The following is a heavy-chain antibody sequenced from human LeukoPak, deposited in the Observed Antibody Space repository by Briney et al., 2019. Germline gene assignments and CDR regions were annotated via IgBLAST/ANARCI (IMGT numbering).Heavy chain of an antibody. CDR3: AINYYGSGSLLDY. V-gene: IGHV4-39*01. D-gene: IGHD3-10*01. CDR1: GGSISSSSYY. Sequence: PSETLSLTCAVSGGSISSSSYYWGWIRQPPGKGLEWIGSIYYSGSTHYNPSLKSRVTISVDTSKNQFSLKLSSVTAADTAVYYCAINYYGSGSLLDYWGQGTLVTVSS. CDR2: IYYSGST. J-gene: IGHJ4*02.